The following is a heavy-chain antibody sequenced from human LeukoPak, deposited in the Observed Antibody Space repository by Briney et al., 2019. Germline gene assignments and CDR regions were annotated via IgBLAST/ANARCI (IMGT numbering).Heavy chain of an antibody. Sequence: GGSLRLSCAASGFTFSSYAMHWVRQAPGKGLEWVAVISYDGSNKYYADSVKGRFTISRDNSKNTLYLQMNSLRAEDTAVYYCAKDYRYYGSGSHMDVWGKGTTVTISS. J-gene: IGHJ6*03. D-gene: IGHD3-10*01. CDR3: AKDYRYYGSGSHMDV. CDR1: GFTFSSYA. V-gene: IGHV3-30*04. CDR2: ISYDGSNK.